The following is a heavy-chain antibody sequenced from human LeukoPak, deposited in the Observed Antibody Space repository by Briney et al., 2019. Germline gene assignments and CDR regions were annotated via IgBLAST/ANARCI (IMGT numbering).Heavy chain of an antibody. J-gene: IGHJ4*02. V-gene: IGHV3-66*01. CDR3: ARASDYDSSGYYLDY. D-gene: IGHD3-22*01. CDR2: IYSGGST. CDR1: GFTVSSIY. Sequence: GGSLRLSCAASGFTVSSIYMSWVRQAPGKGLGWVSVIYSGGSTYYADSVKGRFTISRDNSKNTLYLQMNSLRAEDTAVYYCARASDYDSSGYYLDYWGQGTLVTVSS.